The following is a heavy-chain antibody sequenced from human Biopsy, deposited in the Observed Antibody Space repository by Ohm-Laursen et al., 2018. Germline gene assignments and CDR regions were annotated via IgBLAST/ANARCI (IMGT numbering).Heavy chain of an antibody. CDR3: ARGMRTTGWPYFVY. CDR1: GGSVSDSFHF. J-gene: IGHJ4*02. V-gene: IGHV4-61*01. D-gene: IGHD2/OR15-2a*01. CDR2: IYSGGNT. Sequence: GTLSLTCSVSGGSVSDSFHFWSWIRQPPGQGLQYIGFIYSGGNTNYNPSLRSRVTMSVDTSKNQFSLRLNSVTAADTAVYYCARGMRTTGWPYFVYWGQGILVTVSS.